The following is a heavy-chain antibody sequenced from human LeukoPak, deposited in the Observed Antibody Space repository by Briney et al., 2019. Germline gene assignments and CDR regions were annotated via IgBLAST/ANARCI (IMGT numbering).Heavy chain of an antibody. D-gene: IGHD6-19*01. CDR3: ARRSPYSTGWSSYFDY. J-gene: IGHJ4*02. V-gene: IGHV4-4*02. Sequence: SGTLSLTCAVSGGSISSTNWWSWVRQPPGKGLEWIGEIYRSGTTNYKPSLKSRVTISLDKSRNHFFLKLTSVTAADSAVYYCARRSPYSTGWSSYFDYWGQGALVTVSS. CDR2: IYRSGTT. CDR1: GGSISSTNW.